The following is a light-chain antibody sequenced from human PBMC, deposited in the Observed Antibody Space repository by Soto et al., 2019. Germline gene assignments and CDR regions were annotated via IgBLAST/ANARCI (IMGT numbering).Light chain of an antibody. J-gene: IGKJ1*01. V-gene: IGKV3-11*01. CDR2: DAS. CDR3: AQRIWPWT. CDR1: QSVSSQ. Sequence: EIVLTQSPATLSLSPGERATLSCRASQSVSSQLAWYQHKPGQAPRLLIYDASNRATGIPDRFSGSGTGTDFTLTSSSLEPEDFAVYTCAQRIWPWTVGQGTKVDIK.